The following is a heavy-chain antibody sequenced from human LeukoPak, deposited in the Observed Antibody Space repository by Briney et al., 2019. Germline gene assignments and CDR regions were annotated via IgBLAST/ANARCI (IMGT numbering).Heavy chain of an antibody. Sequence: GGSLRLSCVAAGLTFTNYWMTWVRQAPGKGLEWVANMKQDGREEYYVDSVKGRFTISRDNAKNSVFLQMNSLRDEDTAVYYCARGGGSGRWGSAFDMWGQGTMVTVSS. D-gene: IGHD6-19*01. V-gene: IGHV3-7*01. CDR2: MKQDGREE. J-gene: IGHJ3*02. CDR1: GLTFTNYW. CDR3: ARGGGSGRWGSAFDM.